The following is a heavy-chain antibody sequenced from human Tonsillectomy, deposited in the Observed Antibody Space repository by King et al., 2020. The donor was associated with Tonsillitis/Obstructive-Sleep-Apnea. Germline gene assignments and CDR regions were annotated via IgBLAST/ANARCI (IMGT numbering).Heavy chain of an antibody. D-gene: IGHD2-15*01. V-gene: IGHV3-48*02. J-gene: IGHJ6*03. CDR1: GFTFSSYS. CDR2: ISSSSSTI. CDR3: SGDIPIVVVVAATLNYYYYMDV. Sequence: VQLVESGGGLVQPGGSLRLSCAASGFTFSSYSMNWVRQAPGKGLEWVSYISSSSSTIYYADSVKGRFTISRDNAKNSLYLQMNSLRDEDTAVYYCSGDIPIVVVVAATLNYYYYMDVWGKGTTVTVSS.